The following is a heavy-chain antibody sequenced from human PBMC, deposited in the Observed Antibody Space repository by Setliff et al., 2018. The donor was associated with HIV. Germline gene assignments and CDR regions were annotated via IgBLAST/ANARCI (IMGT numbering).Heavy chain of an antibody. D-gene: IGHD6-13*01. Sequence: SETLSLTCTVSGGAISSGSYYWSWIRQPAGKGLEWIGRIYTSGSTNYNPSLKSRVTISVDTSKNQFSLQLSSVTAADTAVYYCARGYSSSWYAVEYSQYWGQGTLVTVSS. CDR2: IYTSGST. CDR1: GGAISSGSYY. CDR3: ARGYSSSWYAVEYSQY. J-gene: IGHJ1*01. V-gene: IGHV4-61*02.